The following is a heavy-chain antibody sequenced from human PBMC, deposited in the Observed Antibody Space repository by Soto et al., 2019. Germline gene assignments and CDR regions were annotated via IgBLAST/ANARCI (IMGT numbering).Heavy chain of an antibody. Sequence: GESLKISCEGSGYSFTSYWICWGRQMPGKGLEWVGIIYPGDSDARYSPSFQGQVTISAAKSISPAYLQWSSLKASNTAFYYGASIRGGVWVFDFWGQGTLVTGSS. D-gene: IGHD3-10*01. CDR1: GYSFTSYW. CDR2: IYPGDSDA. J-gene: IGHJ3*01. V-gene: IGHV5-51*01. CDR3: ASIRGGVWVFDF.